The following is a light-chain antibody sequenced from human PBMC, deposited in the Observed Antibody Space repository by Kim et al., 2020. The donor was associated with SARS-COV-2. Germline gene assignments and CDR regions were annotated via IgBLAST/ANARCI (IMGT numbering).Light chain of an antibody. V-gene: IGLV3-19*01. CDR1: SRRSYY. J-gene: IGLJ2*01. Sequence: SVALGQKVRITCQGDSRRSYYASWYQQKPGQAPVLVIYGKNNRPSGIPDRFSGSSSGNTASLTITGAQAEDEADYYCNSRDSSGNPFGGGTQLTVL. CDR2: GKN. CDR3: NSRDSSGNP.